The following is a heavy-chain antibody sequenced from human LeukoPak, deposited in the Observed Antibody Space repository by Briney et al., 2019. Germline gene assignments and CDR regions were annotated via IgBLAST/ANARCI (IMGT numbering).Heavy chain of an antibody. V-gene: IGHV1-8*01. J-gene: IGHJ4*02. CDR3: ATGVAYGSVPFDY. Sequence: ASVKVSCKASGYTFTCYDINWVRQATGQGLEWMGWMNPNSGNTGYAQKFQGRVTMTEDTSTDTAYMELSSLRSEDTAVYYCATGVAYGSVPFDYWGQGTLVTVSS. CDR2: MNPNSGNT. D-gene: IGHD1-1*01. CDR1: GYTFTCYD.